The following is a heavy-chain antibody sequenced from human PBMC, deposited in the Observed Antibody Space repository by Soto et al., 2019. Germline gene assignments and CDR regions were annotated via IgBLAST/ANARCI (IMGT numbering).Heavy chain of an antibody. V-gene: IGHV3-74*01. Sequence: VGSLRLSCAASGFTFSSYWMHWVRQAPGKGLVWVSRINSDGSSTSYADSVKGRFTISRDNAKNTLYLQMNSLRAEDTAVYYCARDPLGGATYPQDYWGQGTLVTVSS. J-gene: IGHJ4*02. CDR2: INSDGSST. CDR1: GFTFSSYW. CDR3: ARDPLGGATYPQDY. D-gene: IGHD1-26*01.